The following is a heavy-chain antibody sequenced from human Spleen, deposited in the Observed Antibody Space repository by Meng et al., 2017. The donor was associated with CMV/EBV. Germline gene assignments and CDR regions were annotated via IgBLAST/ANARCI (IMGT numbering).Heavy chain of an antibody. CDR1: CGSIISSNW. CDR2: INHNGNT. Sequence: CGFSCGSIISSNWWTWVRQPPGKGLEWIGEINHNGNTNYNPSLRSRVTISVDKSKNQFSLKVTSITAADTAVYYCARDPGNSPLDYWGQGILVTVSS. V-gene: IGHV4-4*02. CDR3: ARDPGNSPLDY. J-gene: IGHJ4*02. D-gene: IGHD4-23*01.